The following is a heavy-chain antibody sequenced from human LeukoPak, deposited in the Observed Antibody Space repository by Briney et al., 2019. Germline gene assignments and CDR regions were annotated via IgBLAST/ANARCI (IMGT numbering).Heavy chain of an antibody. D-gene: IGHD1-1*01. CDR1: GGSISSGSYY. J-gene: IGHJ4*02. V-gene: IGHV4-61*02. Sequence: PSETLSLTCTVSGGSISSGSYYWNWIRQPAGKGLEWIGRIYTSGSTNYNPSLKSQVTMSLDTSKNQFSLKLSSVTAADTAVYYCARSRYNWNFGYWGQGTLVTVSS. CDR2: IYTSGST. CDR3: ARSRYNWNFGY.